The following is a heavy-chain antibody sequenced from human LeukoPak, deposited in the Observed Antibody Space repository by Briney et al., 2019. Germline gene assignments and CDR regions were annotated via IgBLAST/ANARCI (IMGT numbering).Heavy chain of an antibody. CDR3: AKSYCSSSTCYYSYYFYYMDV. J-gene: IGHJ6*03. V-gene: IGHV3-53*01. D-gene: IGHD2-2*01. CDR2: IYGGGST. CDR1: GFTVSSNY. Sequence: PGGSLRLSCAASGFTVSSNYMSWVRQAPGKGLEWVSVIYGGGSTYYADSVKGRFTISRDNSKNTLYLQMNSLRADDTAVYYCAKSYCSSSTCYYSYYFYYMDVWGKGTTVTVSS.